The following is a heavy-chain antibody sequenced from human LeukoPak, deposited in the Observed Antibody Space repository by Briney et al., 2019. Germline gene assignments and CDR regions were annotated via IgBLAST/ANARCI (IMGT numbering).Heavy chain of an antibody. V-gene: IGHV4-4*02. CDR1: GGSISSSNW. CDR3: AVMVRGVITLYDY. CDR2: IYHSGST. Sequence: KASGTLSLTCAVSGGSISSSNWWSWVRQPPGKGLEWIGEIYHSGSTNYNPSLKSRVTISVDKSKNQFSLKLSSVTAADTAVYYCAVMVRGVITLYDYWGQGTLVTVSS. J-gene: IGHJ4*02. D-gene: IGHD3-10*01.